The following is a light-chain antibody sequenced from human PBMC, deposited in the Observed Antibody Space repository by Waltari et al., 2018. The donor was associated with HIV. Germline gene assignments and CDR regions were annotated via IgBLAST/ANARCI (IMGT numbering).Light chain of an antibody. CDR1: SSNTGTNY. Sequence: QSVLTQPPSVSAAPGETVIISCSGSSSNTGTNYVFWYQPLPGTAPKLFIYDDDLRHSGIPDRFSGSRSGTSATLGITGLQTGDEADYYCGTWDTTLSAVVFGGGTKLTVL. J-gene: IGLJ2*01. V-gene: IGLV1-51*01. CDR3: GTWDTTLSAVV. CDR2: DDD.